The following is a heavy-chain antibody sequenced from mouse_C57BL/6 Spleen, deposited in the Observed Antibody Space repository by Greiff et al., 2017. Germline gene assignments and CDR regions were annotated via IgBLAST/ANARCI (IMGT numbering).Heavy chain of an antibody. J-gene: IGHJ1*03. CDR1: GFTFSDYG. D-gene: IGHD2-5*01. V-gene: IGHV5-17*01. Sequence: EVKVVESEGGLVQPGSSMKLSCAASGFTFSDYGMHWVRQAPEKGLEWVAYISSGSSTIYYADTVKGRFTISRDNAKNTLFLQMTSLRSEDTAMYYCATNSNYEYFDVWGTGTTVTVSS. CDR3: ATNSNYEYFDV. CDR2: ISSGSSTI.